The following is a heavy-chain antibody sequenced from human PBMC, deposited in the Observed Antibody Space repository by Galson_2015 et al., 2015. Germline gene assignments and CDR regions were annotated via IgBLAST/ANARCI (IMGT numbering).Heavy chain of an antibody. V-gene: IGHV3-23*01. Sequence: SLRLSCAASGFSFSSYAMRWVRQAPGKGLEWVSTISGSGGCTYYADSVKGRFTISRDNSKNTLYLQMNSLRAEDTAVYYCVRDMVCVVVVAAKNKPAYWGHGTLVTVSS. D-gene: IGHD2-15*01. CDR2: ISGSGGCT. CDR3: VRDMVCVVVVAAKNKPAY. CDR1: GFSFSSYA. J-gene: IGHJ4*01.